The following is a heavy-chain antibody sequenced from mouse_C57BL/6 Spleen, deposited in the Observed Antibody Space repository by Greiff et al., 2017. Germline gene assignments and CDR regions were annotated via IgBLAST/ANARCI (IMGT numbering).Heavy chain of an antibody. CDR2: IDPETGGT. V-gene: IGHV1-15*01. J-gene: IGHJ2*01. CDR3: THFDD. Sequence: QVQLKESGAELVRPGASVTLSCKASGYTFTDYEMHWVKQTPVHGLEWIGAIDPETGGTAYNQKFKGKAILTADKSSSTAYMELRSLTSEDSAVYYCTHFDDWGQGTTLTVSS. CDR1: GYTFTDYE.